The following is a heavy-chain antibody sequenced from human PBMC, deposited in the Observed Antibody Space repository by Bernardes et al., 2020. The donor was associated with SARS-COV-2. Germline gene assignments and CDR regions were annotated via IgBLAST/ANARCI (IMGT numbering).Heavy chain of an antibody. J-gene: IGHJ4*02. CDR2: ISYDGSNK. Sequence: GGSLRLSCAASGFTFSSYGMHWVRQAPGKGLEWVEVISYDGSNKYYADSVKGRFTISRDNSKNTLYLQMNSLRAEDTAVYYCAKEDYCSSTSCLSYWGQGTLVTVSS. V-gene: IGHV3-30*18. D-gene: IGHD2-2*01. CDR3: AKEDYCSSTSCLSY. CDR1: GFTFSSYG.